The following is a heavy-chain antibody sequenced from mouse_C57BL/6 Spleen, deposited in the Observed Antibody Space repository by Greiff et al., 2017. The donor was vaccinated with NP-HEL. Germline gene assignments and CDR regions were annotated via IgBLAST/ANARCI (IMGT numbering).Heavy chain of an antibody. V-gene: IGHV5-6*02. CDR2: ISSGGSYT. CDR3: ARYGYYSYAMDY. Sequence: EVMLVESGGDLVKPGGSLKLSCAASGFTFSSYGMSWVRQTPDKRLEWVATISSGGSYTYYPDSVKGRFTISRDNAKNTLYLQMSSLKSEDTAMYYCARYGYYSYAMDYWGQGTSVTVSS. J-gene: IGHJ4*01. D-gene: IGHD2-3*01. CDR1: GFTFSSYG.